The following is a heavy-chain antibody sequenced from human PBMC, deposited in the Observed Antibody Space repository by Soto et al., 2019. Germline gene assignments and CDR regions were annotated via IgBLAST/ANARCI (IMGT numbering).Heavy chain of an antibody. CDR3: ARGHPSGYGGLDY. CDR2: VYYNVST. D-gene: IGHD5-18*01. V-gene: IGHV4-31*03. Sequence: QVQLQESGPGLVKPSQTLSLTCTVSGGSINSDGYYWSWIRQHPGKGLEWIGYVYYNVSTYYNPSLESRVYISGDTSKNQFSLKMTSVTAADTAVYYCARGHPSGYGGLDYWGQGTLVTVAS. J-gene: IGHJ4*02. CDR1: GGSINSDGYY.